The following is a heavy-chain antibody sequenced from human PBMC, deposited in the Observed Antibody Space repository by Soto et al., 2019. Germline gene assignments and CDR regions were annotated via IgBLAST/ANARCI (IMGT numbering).Heavy chain of an antibody. CDR2: ITYSGST. Sequence: SETLSLTCIVSGSSVSNVSYYWGWIRQPPGKGLEWVATITYSGSTYYHPSLKSRVTISIDTSQNQFSLKLTSVTAADTAVYFCARHAYGAYYSPFDYWGPGPLVTVSS. V-gene: IGHV4-39*01. CDR1: GSSVSNVSYY. J-gene: IGHJ4*02. D-gene: IGHD4-17*01. CDR3: ARHAYGAYYSPFDY.